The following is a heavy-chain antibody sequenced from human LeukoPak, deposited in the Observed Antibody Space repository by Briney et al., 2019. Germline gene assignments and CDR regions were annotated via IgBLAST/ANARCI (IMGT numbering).Heavy chain of an antibody. D-gene: IGHD5-12*01. J-gene: IGHJ5*01. CDR1: GFTFSSYA. V-gene: IGHV4-39*01. CDR2: IYYGQTI. Sequence: GSLRLSCAASGFTFSSYAMSWIRHSPGKGLEWIGSIYYGQTIYYNPSLNSRVTISVVTSKDQFTLQLNSVTAADTAVYYCVRHDGRGGATMGAFDSWGQETLVTVSS. CDR3: VRHDGRGGATMGAFDS.